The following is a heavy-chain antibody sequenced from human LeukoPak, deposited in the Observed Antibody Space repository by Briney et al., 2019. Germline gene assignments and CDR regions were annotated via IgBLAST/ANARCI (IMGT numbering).Heavy chain of an antibody. Sequence: ASVKVSCKASGYTFTSYGISWVLQAPGQGLEWMGWISAYNGDTNYAQKLQGRVTMTTDTSTSTAYMELRSLRSDDTAVYYCARDIAVTIPADYWGQGTLVTVSS. CDR2: ISAYNGDT. V-gene: IGHV1-18*01. J-gene: IGHJ4*02. CDR3: ARDIAVTIPADY. D-gene: IGHD6-19*01. CDR1: GYTFTSYG.